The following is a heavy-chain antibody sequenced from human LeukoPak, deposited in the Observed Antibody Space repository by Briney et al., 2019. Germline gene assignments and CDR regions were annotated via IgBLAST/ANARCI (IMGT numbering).Heavy chain of an antibody. D-gene: IGHD2-15*01. J-gene: IGHJ3*02. CDR2: ISGSGGST. V-gene: IGHV3-23*01. Sequence: GGSLRLSCAASGFTFSSYAMSWVRQAPGKGLEWVSAISGSGGSTYYADSVKGRFTISRDNSKNTLYLQMNSLRAEDTAVYYCATRYCSGGSCWGGSNAFDIWGQGTMVTVSS. CDR3: ATRYCSGGSCWGGSNAFDI. CDR1: GFTFSSYA.